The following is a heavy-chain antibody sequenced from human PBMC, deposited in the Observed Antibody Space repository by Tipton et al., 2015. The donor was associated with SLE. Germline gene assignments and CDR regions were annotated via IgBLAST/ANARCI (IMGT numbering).Heavy chain of an antibody. CDR3: ARVDGAYGFDI. Sequence: TLSLTCTVSGGSISSHYWSWIRQPPGKGLEWIGYIYYSGSTNYNPSLKSRVTISVDTSKNQFSLKLSSVTAADTAVYYCARVDGAYGFDIWGQGTLVTVSS. J-gene: IGHJ4*02. D-gene: IGHD4-17*01. CDR2: IYYSGST. CDR1: GGSISSHY. V-gene: IGHV4-59*08.